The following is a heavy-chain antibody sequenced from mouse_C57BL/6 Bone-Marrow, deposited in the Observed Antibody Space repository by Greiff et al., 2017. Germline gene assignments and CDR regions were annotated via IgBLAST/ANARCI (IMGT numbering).Heavy chain of an antibody. D-gene: IGHD2-4*01. J-gene: IGHJ3*01. V-gene: IGHV5-12*01. CDR3: ARHDDYDPY. Sequence: EVKLMESGGGLVQPGGSLKLSCAASGFTFSDYYMYWVRQTPEKRLEWVAYISNGGGSTYYPDTVKGRFTISRDNAKNTLYLQMSRLKSEDTAMYYCARHDDYDPYWGQGTLVTVSA. CDR2: ISNGGGST. CDR1: GFTFSDYY.